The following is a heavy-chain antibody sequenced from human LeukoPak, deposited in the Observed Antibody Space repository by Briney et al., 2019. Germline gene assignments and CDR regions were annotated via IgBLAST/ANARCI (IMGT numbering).Heavy chain of an antibody. D-gene: IGHD3-22*01. CDR2: INHSGST. CDR3: ARVGFSMIVVGAFYYFDY. CDR1: VGSFSGYY. Sequence: SETLSLTCAVYVGSFSGYYWSCIRQPPGKGLEWIGEINHSGSTNYNRSLKSRVTISVDTSKNQFSLKLSSVTAADTAVYYCARVGFSMIVVGAFYYFDYWGQGTLVTVSS. V-gene: IGHV4-34*01. J-gene: IGHJ4*02.